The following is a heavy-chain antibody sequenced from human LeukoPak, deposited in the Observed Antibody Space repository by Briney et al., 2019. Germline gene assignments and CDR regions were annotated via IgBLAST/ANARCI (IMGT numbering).Heavy chain of an antibody. CDR1: GGSISSYY. D-gene: IGHD3-22*01. CDR3: ARHFKNYDSSPYWDY. CDR2: IYTSGST. J-gene: IGHJ4*02. V-gene: IGHV4-4*09. Sequence: SETLSLTCTVSGGSISSYYWSWIRQPPRKGLEWIGYIYTSGSTNYNPSLKSRVTISVDTSKNQFSLKLSSVPAADTAVYYCARHFKNYDSSPYWDYWGQGTLVTVSS.